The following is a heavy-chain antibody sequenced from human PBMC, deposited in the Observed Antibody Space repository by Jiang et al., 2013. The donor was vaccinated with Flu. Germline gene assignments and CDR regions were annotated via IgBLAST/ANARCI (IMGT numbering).Heavy chain of an antibody. J-gene: IGHJ3*02. CDR3: AREADTALGIGDGALDI. Sequence: GAEVKKPGSSVKVSCTASGGTLSSHTINWVRQAPGQGLEWMGRIIAIFGMAKNTQKFQGRVTITADTSTSTAYMELSSLRSGDTAVYYCAREADTALGIGDGALDIWGQGTTVTVSS. CDR1: GGTLSSHT. CDR2: IIAIFGMA. D-gene: IGHD5-18*01. V-gene: IGHV1-69*04.